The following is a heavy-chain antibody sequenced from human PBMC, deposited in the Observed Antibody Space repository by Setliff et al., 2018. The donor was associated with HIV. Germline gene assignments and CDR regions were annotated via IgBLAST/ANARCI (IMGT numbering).Heavy chain of an antibody. Sequence: TLSLTCAVSGASINNSTYYWGWIRQPSGKGREWIGDIHYSGNTHYNPSLKSRVTISVDTSKNQFSLKLNSVSPTDTAVYYCARLALGNWGQGTLVTVSS. CDR2: IHYSGNT. J-gene: IGHJ4*02. V-gene: IGHV4-39*01. CDR1: GASINNSTYY. D-gene: IGHD3-3*02. CDR3: ARLALGN.